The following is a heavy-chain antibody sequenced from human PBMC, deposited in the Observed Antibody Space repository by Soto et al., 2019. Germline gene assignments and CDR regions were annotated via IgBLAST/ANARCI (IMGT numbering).Heavy chain of an antibody. J-gene: IGHJ5*02. Sequence: PSDTLSLTCTVSSGSISSYYWSWIRQPPGRGLEWIGYIHYTGSTNYNSSLKSRVSISVDTSKNQFSLKLSSVTAADTAVYYCARGGHSSGWTRGNNWFDPWGQGTLVTVS. CDR2: IHYTGST. CDR1: SGSISSYY. V-gene: IGHV4-59*12. CDR3: ARGGHSSGWTRGNNWFDP. D-gene: IGHD6-19*01.